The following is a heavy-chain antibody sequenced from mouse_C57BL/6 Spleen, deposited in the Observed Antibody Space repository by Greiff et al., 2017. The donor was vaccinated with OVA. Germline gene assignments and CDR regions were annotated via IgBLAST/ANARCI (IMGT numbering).Heavy chain of an antibody. CDR1: GYTFTSYW. CDR3: ARQWTTVVATDY. D-gene: IGHD1-1*01. J-gene: IGHJ2*01. CDR2: IHPNSGST. V-gene: IGHV1-64*01. Sequence: QVQLQQPGAELVKPGASVKLSCKASGYTFTSYWMHWVKQRPGQGLEWIGMIHPNSGSTNYNEKFKSKATLTVDKSSSTAYMQLSSLTSEDSAVYYCARQWTTVVATDYWGQGTTLTVSS.